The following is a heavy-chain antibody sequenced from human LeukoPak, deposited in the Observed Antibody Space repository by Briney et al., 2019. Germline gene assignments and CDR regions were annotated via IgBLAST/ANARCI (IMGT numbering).Heavy chain of an antibody. CDR1: GYSFTAFY. V-gene: IGHV1-2*02. Sequence: ASVKVSCKASGYSFTAFYIHWVRQAPGQGLEWMGWIHPRSGETNYAYKFRGRVTMTRDTSISTAYMDLGSLGSDDTAVYYCARDGEYGTGSYYRGCFDYWGQGVLVTVSS. CDR2: IHPRSGET. D-gene: IGHD3-10*01. J-gene: IGHJ4*02. CDR3: ARDGEYGTGSYYRGCFDY.